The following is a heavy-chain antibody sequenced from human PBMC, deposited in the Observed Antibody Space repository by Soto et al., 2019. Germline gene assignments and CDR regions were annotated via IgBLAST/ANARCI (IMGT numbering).Heavy chain of an antibody. J-gene: IGHJ4*02. CDR2: ITPFSGDV. CDR1: GNTFTYRY. V-gene: IGHV1-45*02. CDR3: ASGGAGSGRFTWELTDY. Sequence: SVKVSCKALGNTFTYRYLHWVRQSPGQALEWMGWITPFSGDVHYAQKFQERVTITRDRSINTAYMQMSSLRSEDTAMYFCASGGAGSGRFTWELTDYWGQGTLVTVSS. D-gene: IGHD1-26*01.